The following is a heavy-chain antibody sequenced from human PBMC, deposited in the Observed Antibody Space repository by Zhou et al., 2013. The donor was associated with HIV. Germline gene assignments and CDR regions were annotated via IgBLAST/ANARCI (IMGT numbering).Heavy chain of an antibody. CDR1: GGTFNTYA. CDR2: INPDTGDT. Sequence: QVQLVQSGAEVKKPGSSVKVSCKASGGTFNTYAISWVRQAPGQGLQWMGWINPDTGDTNYAETFKGRVTMTRDTSISTVYMVLTSLKFNDTAIYYCARDWQFHVVFGDFYMDVWGNGTTVIVSS. CDR3: ARDWQFHVVFGDFYMDV. J-gene: IGHJ6*03. D-gene: IGHD3-16*01. V-gene: IGHV1-2*02.